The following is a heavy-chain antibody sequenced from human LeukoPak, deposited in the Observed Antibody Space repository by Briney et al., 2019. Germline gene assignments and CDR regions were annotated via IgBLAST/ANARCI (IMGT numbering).Heavy chain of an antibody. D-gene: IGHD1/OR15-1a*01. Sequence: GASVKVSCKASGYTFTGYYMHWVRQAPGQGLEWMGWINPNSGGTNYAQKFQGRVTMTRDTSISTAYMELSRLRSDDTAVYYCAREIPEHSNPTNYWYFDLWGRGTLVTVSS. CDR3: AREIPEHSNPTNYWYFDL. V-gene: IGHV1-2*02. J-gene: IGHJ2*01. CDR2: INPNSGGT. CDR1: GYTFTGYY.